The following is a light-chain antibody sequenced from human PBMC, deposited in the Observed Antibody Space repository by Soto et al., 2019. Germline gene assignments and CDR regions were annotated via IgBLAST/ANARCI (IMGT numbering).Light chain of an antibody. V-gene: IGLV2-8*01. J-gene: IGLJ1*01. CDR2: GVT. Sequence: QSALTQPPSASGSPGQSVTISCTGTSSDVGGYNFVSWHQQHPGKAPKFLIYGVTKRPSGVPDRFSGSKSGNTASLTVSGLQAEAEAYYYCSSHAGSDTVFGSGTKVTVL. CDR1: SSDVGGYNF. CDR3: SSHAGSDTV.